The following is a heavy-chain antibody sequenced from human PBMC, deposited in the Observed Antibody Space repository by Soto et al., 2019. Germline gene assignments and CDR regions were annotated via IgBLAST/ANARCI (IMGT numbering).Heavy chain of an antibody. Sequence: SVKVSCKASGCTFSSYAISCVRQAPGQVLEWMGGIIPIFGTANYAQKFQGRVTITADESTSTAYMELSSLRSEDTAVYYCARERAGYSLGEYYYYGMDVWGQGTTVTVPS. J-gene: IGHJ6*02. CDR3: ARERAGYSLGEYYYYGMDV. CDR1: GCTFSSYA. D-gene: IGHD5-18*01. V-gene: IGHV1-69*13. CDR2: IIPIFGTA.